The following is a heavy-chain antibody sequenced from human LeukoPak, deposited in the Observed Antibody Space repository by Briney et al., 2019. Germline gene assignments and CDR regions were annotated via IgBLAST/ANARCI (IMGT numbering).Heavy chain of an antibody. V-gene: IGHV1-2*02. CDR2: MNPNSGGT. CDR1: GYTFTGYY. Sequence: GASVKVSCKASGYTFTGYYMHWVRQAPGQGLEWMGWMNPNSGGTNYAQKFQGRVTMTRDTSISTAYMELSRLRSDDTAVYYCARGNDYGDYFLDYWGQGTLVTVSS. CDR3: ARGNDYGDYFLDY. D-gene: IGHD4-17*01. J-gene: IGHJ4*02.